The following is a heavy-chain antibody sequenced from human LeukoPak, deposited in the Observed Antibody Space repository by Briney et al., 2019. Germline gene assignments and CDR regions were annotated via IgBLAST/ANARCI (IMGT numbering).Heavy chain of an antibody. CDR2: NSGST. CDR3: ARGRGYGGNYLRSFDI. D-gene: IGHD1-26*01. V-gene: IGHV4-4*08. CDR1: GDSIGSYF. Sequence: SETLSLTCTVSGDSIGSYFWSWIRQPPGKRLEWIGYNSGSTNYNPSLKSRVTIFLDRSKNQFSLKLSSVTAADTAIYNCARGRGYGGNYLRSFDIWGQGTMVTVSS. J-gene: IGHJ3*02.